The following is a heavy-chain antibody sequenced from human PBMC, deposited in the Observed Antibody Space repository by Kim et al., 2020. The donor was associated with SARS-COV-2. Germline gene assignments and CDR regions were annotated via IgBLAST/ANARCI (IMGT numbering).Heavy chain of an antibody. CDR3: AREWGDYYESKALDY. Sequence: DSVKGRLTISRDNSKNTLYLQMNSLRAEDTAVYYCAREWGDYYESKALDYWGQGTLVTVSS. V-gene: IGHV3-30*07. J-gene: IGHJ4*02. D-gene: IGHD3-22*01.